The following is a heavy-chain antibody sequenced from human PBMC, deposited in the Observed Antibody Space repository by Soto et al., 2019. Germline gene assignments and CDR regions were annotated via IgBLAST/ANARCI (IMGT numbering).Heavy chain of an antibody. Sequence: SETLSLTCTVSGGSISSYYWSWIRQPPGKGLEWIGYIYYSGSTNYNPSLKSRVTISVDTSKNQFSLKLSSVTAADTAVYYCASIAARDGFDYWGQGTLVTVSS. V-gene: IGHV4-59*08. CDR2: IYYSGST. J-gene: IGHJ4*02. CDR3: ASIAARDGFDY. D-gene: IGHD6-6*01. CDR1: GGSISSYY.